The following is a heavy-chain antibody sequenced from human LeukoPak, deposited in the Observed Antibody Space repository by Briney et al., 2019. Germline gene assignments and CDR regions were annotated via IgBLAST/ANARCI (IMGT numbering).Heavy chain of an antibody. J-gene: IGHJ4*02. CDR3: ARDRSYGGNSAAFDY. CDR1: GFTFSSYG. Sequence: GGSLRLSCAASGFTFSSYGMHWVRQAPGKGLEWVAVAWHDGSNKFYADSVKGRFTISRDNSKNTLYLQMNSLRAEDTAVYYCARDRSYGGNSAAFDYWGQGTLVTVSS. D-gene: IGHD4-23*01. CDR2: AWHDGSNK. V-gene: IGHV3-33*01.